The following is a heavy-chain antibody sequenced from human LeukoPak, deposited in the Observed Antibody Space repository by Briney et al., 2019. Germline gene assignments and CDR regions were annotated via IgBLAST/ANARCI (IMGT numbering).Heavy chain of an antibody. V-gene: IGHV1-2*06. D-gene: IGHD6-19*01. CDR3: ARVAAYSSGWLNY. Sequence: ASEKVSCKASGYTFTGYYMHWVRQAPGQGLEWMGRINPNSGGTNYAQKFQGRVTMTRDTSISTAYMELSRLRSDDAAVYYCARVAAYSSGWLNYWGQGTLVTVSS. CDR1: GYTFTGYY. CDR2: INPNSGGT. J-gene: IGHJ4*02.